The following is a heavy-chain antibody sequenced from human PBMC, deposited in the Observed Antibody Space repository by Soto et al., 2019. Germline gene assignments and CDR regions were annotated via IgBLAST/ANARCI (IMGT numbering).Heavy chain of an antibody. V-gene: IGHV4-61*01. CDR1: GDSVSSGTYY. J-gene: IGHJ4*02. D-gene: IGHD2-15*01. CDR2: IHYSGLT. Sequence: QVQLQESGPGLVKPSATLSLTCSVSGDSVSSGTYYWGWIRQPPGKGLEWIGYIHYSGLTDYNPSLKSRVNISIDTSKNQFSLNLRSVTAADKAVYYCARVQSEYCSGRNCYLHYFDFWGQVTLVTVSS. CDR3: ARVQSEYCSGRNCYLHYFDF.